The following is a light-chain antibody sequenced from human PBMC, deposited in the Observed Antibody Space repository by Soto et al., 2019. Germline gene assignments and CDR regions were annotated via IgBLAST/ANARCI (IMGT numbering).Light chain of an antibody. J-gene: IGKJ3*01. Sequence: PGERATLSCRASQSVSRNLAWYQQKPGQAPRLLIYDASNRATGIPARFSGSGSVTDFTLTISSLEPEDFAVYYCQQRSNWATFGPGTKVDI. V-gene: IGKV3-11*01. CDR1: QSVSRN. CDR3: QQRSNWAT. CDR2: DAS.